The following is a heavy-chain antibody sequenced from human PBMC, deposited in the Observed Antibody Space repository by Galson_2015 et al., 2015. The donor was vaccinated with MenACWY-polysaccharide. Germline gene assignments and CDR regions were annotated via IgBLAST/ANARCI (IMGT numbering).Heavy chain of an antibody. D-gene: IGHD2/OR15-2a*01. V-gene: IGHV3-23*01. CDR2: ISDRVEST. J-gene: IGHJ4*02. CDR1: GVTLSNYG. Sequence: LRLSCAGSGVTLSNYGMSWVRQAPGKGLEWVSVISDRVESTHYADSAKGRFTVSRDNSRNTLYLQMNSLRGDDTAVYFCARGSNIWKYLDYWGQGALVTVSS. CDR3: ARGSNIWKYLDY.